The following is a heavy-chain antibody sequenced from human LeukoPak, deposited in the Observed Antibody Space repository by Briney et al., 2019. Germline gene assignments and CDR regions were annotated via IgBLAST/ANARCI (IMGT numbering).Heavy chain of an antibody. J-gene: IGHJ4*02. CDR1: GFTFSSYE. Sequence: GGSLRLSCAASGFTFSSYEMNWVRQAPGKGLEWVSYISSSGSTIFYADSVKGRFTISRDNAKNSLYLQMNSLRAEDTAVYYCASGYDFWSGYGDYWGQGTLVTVSS. CDR2: ISSSGSTI. V-gene: IGHV3-48*03. CDR3: ASGYDFWSGYGDY. D-gene: IGHD3-3*01.